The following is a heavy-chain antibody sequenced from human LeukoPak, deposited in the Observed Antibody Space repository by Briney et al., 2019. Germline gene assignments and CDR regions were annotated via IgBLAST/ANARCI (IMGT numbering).Heavy chain of an antibody. CDR3: ARGGGYASPIGY. CDR1: GGSISTYY. V-gene: IGHV4-59*01. J-gene: IGHJ4*02. D-gene: IGHD5-12*01. Sequence: ASETLSLTCTLSGGSISTYYWSWIRQPPGKGLEWIGYIYHSGSTNYNPSLKSRVTISVDTSKNQFSLKLSSVTAADTAVYYCARGGGYASPIGYWGQGDLVTVSS. CDR2: IYHSGST.